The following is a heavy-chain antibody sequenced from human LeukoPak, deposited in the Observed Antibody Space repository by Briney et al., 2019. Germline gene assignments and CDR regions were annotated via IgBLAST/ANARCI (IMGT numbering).Heavy chain of an antibody. V-gene: IGHV1-2*06. CDR2: INPNSGGT. CDR1: GYTFTDYY. CDR3: ATDLNCSGAGCYSNFAP. J-gene: IGHJ5*02. Sequence: ASVTVSCKASGYTFTDYYIHWVRQAPGQGLEWMGRINPNSGGTINAQNFQGRHTMTRDTSVSTAYMELTSLRSDDTAVYFYATDLNCSGAGCYSNFAPWGQETLVSVSS. D-gene: IGHD2-15*01.